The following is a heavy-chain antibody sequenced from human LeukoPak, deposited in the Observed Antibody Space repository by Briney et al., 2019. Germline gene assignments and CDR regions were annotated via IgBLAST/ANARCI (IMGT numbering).Heavy chain of an antibody. Sequence: GGSLKISCKGSGYSFTSYWIGRVRQMPGKGLEWMGIIYPGDSGTRYCPSFEGQITIFADKPLNTAYLQWSSLKASDTAMYYCARQISYCSSPSCYTHLDFWGQGTLVTVCS. D-gene: IGHD2-2*02. V-gene: IGHV5-51*01. CDR3: ARQISYCSSPSCYTHLDF. CDR2: IYPGDSGT. CDR1: GYSFTSYW. J-gene: IGHJ4*02.